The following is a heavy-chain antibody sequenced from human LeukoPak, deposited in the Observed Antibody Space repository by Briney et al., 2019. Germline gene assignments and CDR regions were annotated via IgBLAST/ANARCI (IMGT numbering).Heavy chain of an antibody. Sequence: ASVKVSCKASGGTFSSYAISWVRQAPGQGLEWMGGIIPIFGTANYAQKFQGRVTMTRDMSTSTVYMELSSLRSEDTAVYYCARDLGGDYYGSGSYYKGDAFDIWGQGTMVTVSS. CDR3: ARDLGGDYYGSGSYYKGDAFDI. J-gene: IGHJ3*02. V-gene: IGHV1-69*05. CDR1: GGTFSSYA. D-gene: IGHD3-10*01. CDR2: IIPIFGTA.